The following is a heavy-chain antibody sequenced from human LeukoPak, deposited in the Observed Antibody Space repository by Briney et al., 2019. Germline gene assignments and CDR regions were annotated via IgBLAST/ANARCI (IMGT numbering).Heavy chain of an antibody. D-gene: IGHD2-15*01. CDR1: GGTFSSYA. CDR3: ARVEVESDIRCYFWD. J-gene: IGHJ4*02. V-gene: IGHV1-69*13. CDR2: IIPIFGTA. Sequence: SVKVSCKASGGTFSSYAISWVRQAPGQGLEWMGGIIPIFGTANYAQKFQGRVTITADESTSTAYMELSSLRSEDTAVYYCARVEVESDIRCYFWDWGQGTLVTVSS.